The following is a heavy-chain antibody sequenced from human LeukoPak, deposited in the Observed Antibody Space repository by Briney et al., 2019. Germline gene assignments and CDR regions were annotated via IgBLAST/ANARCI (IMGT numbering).Heavy chain of an antibody. CDR1: GGSFSGYY. J-gene: IGHJ4*02. V-gene: IGHV4-34*01. CDR3: ASLVSGYYYFDY. Sequence: SETLSLTCAVYGGSFSGYYWSWIRQPPGKGLEWIGEINHSGSTNYNPSLESRVTISVDTSKNQFSLKLSSVTAADTAVYYCASLVSGYYYFDYWGQGTLVTVSS. D-gene: IGHD3-22*01. CDR2: INHSGST.